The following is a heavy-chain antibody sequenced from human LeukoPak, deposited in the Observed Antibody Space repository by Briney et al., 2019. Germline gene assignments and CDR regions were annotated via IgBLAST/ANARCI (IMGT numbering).Heavy chain of an antibody. CDR1: GFTYSNYG. J-gene: IGHJ4*02. D-gene: IGHD2/OR15-2a*01. CDR2: ISYDGSNK. Sequence: GGSLRLSCEASGFTYSNYGMHWVRQAPGRGLEWVALISYDGSNKYYADSVKGRFTISRDNSKNTLYLQMNSLRAEDTAVYYCAKETYLSLDYWGQGTLVTVSS. CDR3: AKETYLSLDY. V-gene: IGHV3-30*18.